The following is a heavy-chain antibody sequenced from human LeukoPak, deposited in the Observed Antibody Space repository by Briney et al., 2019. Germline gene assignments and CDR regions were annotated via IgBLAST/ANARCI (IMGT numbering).Heavy chain of an antibody. Sequence: PGGSLRLSCAASGFTFSDYAMSWVRQAPGKGLEWLSVISGGSSGSTYYADSVTGRFTVSRDNSKNTVDLQMNSLRAEDTAVYYCARDHGSGIFNWFDPWGQGTLVTVSS. J-gene: IGHJ5*02. CDR3: ARDHGSGIFNWFDP. CDR2: ISGGSSGST. D-gene: IGHD3-10*01. V-gene: IGHV3-23*01. CDR1: GFTFSDYA.